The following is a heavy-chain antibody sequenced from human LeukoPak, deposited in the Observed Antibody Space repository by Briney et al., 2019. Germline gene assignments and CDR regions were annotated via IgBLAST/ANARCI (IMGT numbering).Heavy chain of an antibody. CDR2: ISTTGGYT. CDR1: GFSFSTYD. V-gene: IGHV3-23*01. J-gene: IGHJ4*02. D-gene: IGHD5-24*01. CDR3: AKKPATIKFPFDI. Sequence: GGSLRLSCVGSGFSFSTYDMGWVRQTPGKGLEWVSAISTTGGYTEDADSVKGRFTISRDNSQNTLFLQMHSLRAEDTAVYYCAKKPATIKFPFDIWGQGTLATVSP.